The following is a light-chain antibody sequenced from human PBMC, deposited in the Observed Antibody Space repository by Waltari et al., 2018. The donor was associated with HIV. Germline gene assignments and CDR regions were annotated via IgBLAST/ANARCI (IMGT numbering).Light chain of an antibody. CDR1: RSNIGSDA. Sequence: QSVLTQPPSAPGTPGQRIILSCSGSRSNIGSDAVYWYQQFPVTAPKLLLFNSNQRPSGVPDRFSASKSGTSASLAISGLQSDDEADYYCATWDHELDSWVFGGGTKLTVL. V-gene: IGLV1-44*01. CDR3: ATWDHELDSWV. CDR2: NSN. J-gene: IGLJ3*02.